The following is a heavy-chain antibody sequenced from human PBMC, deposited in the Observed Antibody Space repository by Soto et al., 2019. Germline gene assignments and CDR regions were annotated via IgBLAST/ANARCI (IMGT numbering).Heavy chain of an antibody. V-gene: IGHV4-34*01. D-gene: IGHD6-13*01. CDR2: INHSGST. CDR1: GGSFSDYY. CDR3: ARYRREAVAGYTLDN. Sequence: SETLSLTCAVYGGSFSDYYWSWIRQPPGKGLEWIGEINHSGSTNYNPSLKSRVTISVDTSKSQFSLKVNSMTAADTAVYYCARYRREAVAGYTLDNWGQGILVTVSS. J-gene: IGHJ4*02.